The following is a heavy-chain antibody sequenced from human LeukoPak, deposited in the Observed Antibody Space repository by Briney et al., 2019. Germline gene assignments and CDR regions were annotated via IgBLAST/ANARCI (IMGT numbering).Heavy chain of an antibody. CDR2: IKQDGSEI. V-gene: IGHV3-7*01. CDR3: ATIEAVRFHY. J-gene: IGHJ4*02. Sequence: GGSLRLSCADSGFTFSSHWMSWARQAPGKGLEWVANIKQDGSEIYYLDSVKGRFTISRDNAKNSLYLQMNSLRVEDTAVYYCATIEAVRFHYWGQGTLVTVSS. CDR1: GFTFSSHW. D-gene: IGHD6-19*01.